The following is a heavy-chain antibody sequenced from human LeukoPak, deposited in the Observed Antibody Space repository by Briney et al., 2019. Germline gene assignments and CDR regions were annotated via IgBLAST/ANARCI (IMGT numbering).Heavy chain of an antibody. Sequence: PSETLSLTCAVYGGSFSGYYWSWIRQPPGKGLEWIGEINHSGSTNYKPSLKSRVTISVDTSKNQFSLMLSSVTAADTAVYYCARFIAAAGGFDYWGQGTLVTVSS. J-gene: IGHJ4*02. CDR3: ARFIAAAGGFDY. CDR1: GGSFSGYY. CDR2: INHSGST. D-gene: IGHD6-13*01. V-gene: IGHV4-34*01.